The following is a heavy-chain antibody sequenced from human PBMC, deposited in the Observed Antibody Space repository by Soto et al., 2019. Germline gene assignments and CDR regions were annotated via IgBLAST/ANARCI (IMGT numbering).Heavy chain of an antibody. V-gene: IGHV4-31*03. CDR3: ARDYMAVVD. CDR1: GSSISSGSNY. J-gene: IGHJ4*02. CDR2: IYHSGST. D-gene: IGHD2-15*01. Sequence: PSETLSLTCTVSGSSISSGSNYWSWIRQHPGKGLEWIGYIYHSGSTYYNPSLKSRATISLDTSKNQFSLKLSSVTAADTAVYYCARDYMAVVDWGQGTLVTVSS.